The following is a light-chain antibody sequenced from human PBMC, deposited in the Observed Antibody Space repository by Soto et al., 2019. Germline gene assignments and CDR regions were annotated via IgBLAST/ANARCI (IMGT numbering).Light chain of an antibody. V-gene: IGKV3-11*01. CDR1: QSVSSY. CDR3: QHRSIPWT. Sequence: EIVLTQSPATLSLSPGERATLSCRASQSVSSYLACYQQKPGQAPRILIYDASNRATGIPARFSGSGSGTDFTLTISSLEPEDFAVYYCQHRSIPWTFGQGTKVEIK. CDR2: DAS. J-gene: IGKJ1*01.